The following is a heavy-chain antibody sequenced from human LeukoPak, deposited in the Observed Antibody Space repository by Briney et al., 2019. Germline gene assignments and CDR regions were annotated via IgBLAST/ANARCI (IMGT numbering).Heavy chain of an antibody. Sequence: GRSLRLSCAASGFTFSSYAVHWVRQAPGKGLKWVAVISYDGSNKYYADSVKGRFTISRDNSKNTLYLQMNSLRAEDTAVYYCARGGGSSGANNWFDPWGQGTLVTVSS. CDR1: GFTFSSYA. V-gene: IGHV3-30*01. D-gene: IGHD3-22*01. CDR3: ARGGGSSGANNWFDP. CDR2: ISYDGSNK. J-gene: IGHJ5*02.